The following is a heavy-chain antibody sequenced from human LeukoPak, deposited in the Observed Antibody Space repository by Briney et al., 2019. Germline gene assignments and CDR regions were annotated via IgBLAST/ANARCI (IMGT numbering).Heavy chain of an antibody. V-gene: IGHV4-4*07. CDR1: GASITSHY. J-gene: IGHJ4*02. CDR3: AIDRAAAGRGRGGDFDY. CDR2: IHNSGTT. D-gene: IGHD6-13*01. Sequence: SETLSLTCTVSGASITSHYWTWIRQPAGKGLEWIGRIHNSGTTNYNPSLESRVTISVDTSRNQFSLKLTSVTAADTAVYNCAIDRAAAGRGRGGDFDYWGQGTLVTASS.